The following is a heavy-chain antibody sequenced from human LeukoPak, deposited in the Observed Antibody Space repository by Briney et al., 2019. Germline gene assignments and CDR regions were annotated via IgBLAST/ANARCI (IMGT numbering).Heavy chain of an antibody. CDR1: GGSFSGYY. CDR2: INHSGST. Sequence: SETLSLTCAVYGGSFSGYYWSWIRQPPGKGLEWIGEINHSGSTNYNPSLKSRVTISVDTSKNQFSLKLSSVTAADTAVYYCARIAQDRDYWGQGTLVTVS. V-gene: IGHV4-34*01. D-gene: IGHD2-15*01. J-gene: IGHJ4*02. CDR3: ARIAQDRDY.